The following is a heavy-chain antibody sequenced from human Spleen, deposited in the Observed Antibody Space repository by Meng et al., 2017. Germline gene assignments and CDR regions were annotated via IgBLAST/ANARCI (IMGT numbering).Heavy chain of an antibody. J-gene: IGHJ4*02. CDR1: GFTFSSYA. CDR2: MWYDGTKN. Sequence: GESLKISCAASGFTFSSYAMHWVRQAPGKGLEWVAIMWYDGTKNYYADSVNGRFTVSRDNSKNMVYLQMRSLRAEDTAVYYCARGAEYSSGWPFDYWGQGALVTVSS. V-gene: IGHV3-33*01. D-gene: IGHD6-19*01. CDR3: ARGAEYSSGWPFDY.